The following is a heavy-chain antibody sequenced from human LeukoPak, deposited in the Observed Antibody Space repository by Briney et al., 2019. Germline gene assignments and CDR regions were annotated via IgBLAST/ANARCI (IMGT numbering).Heavy chain of an antibody. V-gene: IGHV5-51*01. CDR1: GYSFTSYW. CDR3: ARTTTYSSGWYGAY. Sequence: GESLKISCKGSGYSFTSYWIGWVRQMPGKGLEWMGIIYGGDSETRYSPSLQGQVTISADKSISTAYLQWRSLKASDTAMYYRARTTTYSSGWYGAYWGQGTLVTVSS. CDR2: IYGGDSET. J-gene: IGHJ4*02. D-gene: IGHD6-19*01.